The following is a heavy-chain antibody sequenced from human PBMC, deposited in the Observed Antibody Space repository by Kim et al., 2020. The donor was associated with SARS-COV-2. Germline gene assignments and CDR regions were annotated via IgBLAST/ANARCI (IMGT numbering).Heavy chain of an antibody. CDR1: GGSISSSSYY. CDR2: IYYSGST. CDR3: ARLGRYFVRLGAFEI. D-gene: IGHD3-9*01. Sequence: SETLSLTCTVSGGSISSSSYYWGWIRQPPGKGLEWIGSIYYSGSTYYNPSLKSRVTISVDTSKNQFSLKLSSVTAADTAVYYCARLGRYFVRLGAFEIWGQGTTGSVSS. J-gene: IGHJ3*02. V-gene: IGHV4-39*01.